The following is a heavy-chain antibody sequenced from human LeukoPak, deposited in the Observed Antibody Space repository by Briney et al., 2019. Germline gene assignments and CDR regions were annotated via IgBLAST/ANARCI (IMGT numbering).Heavy chain of an antibody. CDR1: GYTLTELS. J-gene: IGHJ4*02. CDR2: FDPEDGET. D-gene: IGHD3-22*01. CDR3: ATILNYYDSSGYFY. V-gene: IGHV1-24*01. Sequence: ASVKVSCKVSGYTLTELSMHWVRQAPGKGLEWMGGFDPEDGETIYAQKFQGRVTMTEDTSTDTAYMELSSLRSEDTAVYYCATILNYYDSSGYFYWGQGTQVTVSS.